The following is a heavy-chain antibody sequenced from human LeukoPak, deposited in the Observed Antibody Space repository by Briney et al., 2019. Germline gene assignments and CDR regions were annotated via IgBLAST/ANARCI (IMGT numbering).Heavy chain of an antibody. D-gene: IGHD4-17*01. CDR1: GFTFNSYS. V-gene: IGHV3-21*01. CDR3: ARDLATVSNFDY. Sequence: GGSLRLSCAASGFTFNSYSMNWVRQAPGKGLEWVSSISSSSYIYYADSVKGRFTISRDNAKNSLYLQMNSLRAEDTAVYYCARDLATVSNFDYWGQGTLVTVSS. J-gene: IGHJ4*02. CDR2: ISSSSYI.